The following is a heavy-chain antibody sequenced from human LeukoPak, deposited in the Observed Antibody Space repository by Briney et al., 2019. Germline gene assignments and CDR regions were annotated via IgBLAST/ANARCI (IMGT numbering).Heavy chain of an antibody. J-gene: IGHJ4*02. CDR1: GFTFSSYA. CDR2: ISYDGSNK. Sequence: GRSLRLSCAASGFTFSSYAMHWVRQAPGKGLEWVAVISYDGSNKYYADSVKGRFTISRDNSKNTLYLQMNSLRAEDTAVYYCARDSVVGYCSGGICFGIDYWGQATLVIVSA. CDR3: ARDSVVGYCSGGICFGIDY. D-gene: IGHD2-15*01. V-gene: IGHV3-30*04.